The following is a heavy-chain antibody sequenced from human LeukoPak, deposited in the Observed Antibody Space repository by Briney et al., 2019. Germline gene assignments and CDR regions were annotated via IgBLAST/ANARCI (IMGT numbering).Heavy chain of an antibody. CDR3: ASAYCSGGSCYSALDY. Sequence: ASVKVSCKASGYTFTSYYMHWVRQAPGQGLEWMGIINPSGGSTSYAQKFQGRVTMTRDMSTSTVYMELSSLRSEDMAVYYCASAYCSGGSCYSALDYWGQGTLVTVSS. J-gene: IGHJ4*02. V-gene: IGHV1-46*01. D-gene: IGHD2-15*01. CDR1: GYTFTSYY. CDR2: INPSGGST.